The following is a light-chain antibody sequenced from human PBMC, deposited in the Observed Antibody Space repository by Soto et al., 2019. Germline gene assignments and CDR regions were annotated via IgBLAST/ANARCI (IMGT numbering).Light chain of an antibody. V-gene: IGKV1-5*01. Sequence: DIQITHSPSTLSASVGDTVAITCRASESIDNWLAWYQQKPGKAPKLLIYDASNLETGVPSRFSGSGSGTEFTLTISSLQPDDFATYYCQQYNTYSSLTFGGGTKVDNK. CDR2: DAS. CDR1: ESIDNW. J-gene: IGKJ4*01. CDR3: QQYNTYSSLT.